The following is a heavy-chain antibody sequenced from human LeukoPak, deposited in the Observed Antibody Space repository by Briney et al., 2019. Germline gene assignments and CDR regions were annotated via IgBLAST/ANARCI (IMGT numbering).Heavy chain of an antibody. V-gene: IGHV3-48*02. Sequence: AGGSLRLSCAGSGFTFSGYSMNWVRQAPGKGLEWVSYIFTSGTTVSCADSVKGRFTISRDNAKNSLYLQMNSLRDEDTAVYYCARILGFTLDYWGQGTLVTVSS. CDR2: IFTSGTTV. D-gene: IGHD3-10*01. CDR3: ARILGFTLDY. CDR1: GFTFSGYS. J-gene: IGHJ4*02.